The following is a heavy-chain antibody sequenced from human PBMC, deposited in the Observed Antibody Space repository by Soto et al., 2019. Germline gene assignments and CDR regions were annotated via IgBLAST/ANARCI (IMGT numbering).Heavy chain of an antibody. CDR3: AKDLSTVTTGGDY. V-gene: IGHV3-30*18. CDR2: ISYDGSNK. CDR1: GFTFSSYG. Sequence: LRLSCAASGFTFSSYGMHWVRQAPGKGLEWVAVISYDGSNKYYADSVKGRFTISRDNSKNTLYLQMNSLRAEDTAVYYCAKDLSTVTTGGDYWGQGTLVTVSS. D-gene: IGHD4-4*01. J-gene: IGHJ4*02.